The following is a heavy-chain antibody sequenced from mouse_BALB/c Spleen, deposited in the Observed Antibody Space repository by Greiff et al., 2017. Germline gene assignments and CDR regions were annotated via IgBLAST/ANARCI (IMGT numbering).Heavy chain of an antibody. CDR1: GFTFSSYA. CDR2: ISSGGST. J-gene: IGHJ3*01. Sequence: EVKLVESGGGLVKPGGSLKLSCAASGFTFSSYAMSWVRQTPEKRLEWVASISSGGSTYYPDSVKGRFTISRDNARNILYLQMSSLRSEDTAMYYCAREDGYGNYGFAYWGQGTLVTVSA. V-gene: IGHV5-6-5*01. CDR3: AREDGYGNYGFAY. D-gene: IGHD2-1*01.